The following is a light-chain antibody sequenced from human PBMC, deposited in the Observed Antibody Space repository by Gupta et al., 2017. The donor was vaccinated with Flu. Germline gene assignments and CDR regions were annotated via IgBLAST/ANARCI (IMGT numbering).Light chain of an antibody. CDR1: SSDLGV. Sequence: QSALTQPASVSGSPGQSITISCTGTSSDLGVSWYQHHPGKAPKLMIYDVFNRPSGVSTRFSGSQSGNTASLTISGLQAEDEADYYCSLYSNSDNLGVLGTGTKVTVL. CDR3: SLYSNSDNLGV. J-gene: IGLJ1*01. V-gene: IGLV2-14*01. CDR2: DVF.